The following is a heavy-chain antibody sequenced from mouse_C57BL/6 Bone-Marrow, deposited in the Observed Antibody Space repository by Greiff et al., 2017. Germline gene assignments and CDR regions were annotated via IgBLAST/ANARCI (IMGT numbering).Heavy chain of an antibody. CDR1: GFTFSSYG. Sequence: VQLKESGGDLVKPGGSLKLSCAASGFTFSSYGMSWVRQTPDTRLEWVATISSGGSYTYYPDSVKGRFTISRDNAKNTLYLQMSSLKSEDTAMYSCARHPHLYLVYWYFDVWGTGTTVTVSS. V-gene: IGHV5-6*01. CDR2: ISSGGSYT. J-gene: IGHJ1*03. CDR3: ARHPHLYLVYWYFDV. D-gene: IGHD2-12*01.